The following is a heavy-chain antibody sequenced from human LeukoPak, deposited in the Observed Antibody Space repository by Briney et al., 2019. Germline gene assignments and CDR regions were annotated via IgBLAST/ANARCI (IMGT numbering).Heavy chain of an antibody. J-gene: IGHJ4*02. D-gene: IGHD3-3*01. CDR3: ATLRFLEDFDY. V-gene: IGHV3-74*01. Sequence: GGSLRLSCAAPGFTFSRYWMHWVRQAPGKGLVWVSHINSDGSSTSYADSVKGRFTMSRDNAKNTLYLQMNSLRAEDTAVYYCATLRFLEDFDYWGQGTLVTVSS. CDR2: INSDGSST. CDR1: GFTFSRYW.